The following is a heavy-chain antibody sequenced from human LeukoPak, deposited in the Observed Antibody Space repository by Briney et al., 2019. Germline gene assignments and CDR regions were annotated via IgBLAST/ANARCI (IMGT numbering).Heavy chain of an antibody. V-gene: IGHV3-73*01. D-gene: IGHD3-3*01. CDR2: IRTEANSFAT. J-gene: IGHJ4*02. CDR1: GFTLSGSA. CDR3: ASMSGYYFVY. Sequence: GGSLRLSCAASGFTLSGSAMHWVRQASGKGLEWVGRIRTEANSFATAYAASVEGRFTISRDNSKNTLYLQMNSLRAEDTAVYYCASMSGYYFVYWGQGTLVTVSS.